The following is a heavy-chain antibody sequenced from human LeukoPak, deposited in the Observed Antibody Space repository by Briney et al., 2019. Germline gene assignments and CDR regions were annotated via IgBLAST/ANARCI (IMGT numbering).Heavy chain of an antibody. CDR1: GFTFSSYG. J-gene: IGHJ4*02. CDR3: ARVRCSGGTCYLDY. CDR2: ISSSGSTI. Sequence: GGSLRLSCAASGFTFSSYGMHWVRQAPGKGLEWVSYISSSGSTISYADSVKGRFTISRDNAKNSLYLQMNSLRAEDTAVYYCARVRCSGGTCYLDYWGQGTLVTVSS. D-gene: IGHD2-15*01. V-gene: IGHV3-48*04.